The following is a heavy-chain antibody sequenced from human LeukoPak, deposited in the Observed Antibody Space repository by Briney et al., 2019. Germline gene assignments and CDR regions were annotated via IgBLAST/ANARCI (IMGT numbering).Heavy chain of an antibody. Sequence: GGSLRLSRAASGFTFSSYAMSWVRQAPGKGLEWVSAISGSGGSTYYADSVKGRFTISRDNSKNTLYLQMNSLRAEDTAVYYCAKSLFTSATGTGRAFHIWGQGTMVTVSS. CDR1: GFTFSSYA. V-gene: IGHV3-23*01. CDR2: ISGSGGST. CDR3: AKSLFTSATGTGRAFHI. J-gene: IGHJ3*02. D-gene: IGHD1-1*01.